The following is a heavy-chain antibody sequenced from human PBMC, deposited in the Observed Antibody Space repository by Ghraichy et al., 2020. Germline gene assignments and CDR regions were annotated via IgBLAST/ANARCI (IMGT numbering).Heavy chain of an antibody. Sequence: SETLSLTCAVSGGSISSSNWWSWVRQPPGKGLEWIGEIYHSGSTNYNPSLKSRVTISVDKSKNQFSLKLSSVTAADTAVYYCASEIGPAAGTFDYWGQGTLVTVSS. CDR1: GGSISSSNW. J-gene: IGHJ4*02. CDR3: ASEIGPAAGTFDY. CDR2: IYHSGST. D-gene: IGHD6-13*01. V-gene: IGHV4-4*02.